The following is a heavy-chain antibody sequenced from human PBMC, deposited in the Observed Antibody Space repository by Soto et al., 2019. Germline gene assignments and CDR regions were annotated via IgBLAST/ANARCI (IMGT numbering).Heavy chain of an antibody. CDR3: ASYALGTPGILDY. CDR1: GGSVSSGSYY. Sequence: QVQLQESGPGLVKPSETLSLTCTVSGGSVSSGSYYWSWIRQPPGKGLEWIGYIYYSGSTNYNPSLKSRVTISVDTSKNQFSLKLSSVTAADTAVYYCASYALGTPGILDYWGQGTLVTVSS. CDR2: IYYSGST. J-gene: IGHJ4*02. V-gene: IGHV4-61*01. D-gene: IGHD1-1*01.